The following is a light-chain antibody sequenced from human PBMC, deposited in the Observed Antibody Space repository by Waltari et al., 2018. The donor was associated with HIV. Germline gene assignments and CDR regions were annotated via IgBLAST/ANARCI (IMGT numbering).Light chain of an antibody. V-gene: IGKV3-11*01. Sequence: SPATLSVSPGDRATLSCRASQSIGTSLAWYQQKPGQAPSLIIYDASRGAIGIPARFSGSGSGTDFTLTISNVEPEDFAVYYCQQRSNWPPLTFGGGTKVEIK. CDR2: DAS. CDR1: QSIGTS. CDR3: QQRSNWPPLT. J-gene: IGKJ4*01.